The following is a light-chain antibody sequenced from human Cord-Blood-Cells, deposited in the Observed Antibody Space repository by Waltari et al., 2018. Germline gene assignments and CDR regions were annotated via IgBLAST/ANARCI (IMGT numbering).Light chain of an antibody. J-gene: IGKJ4*01. CDR3: QQRSNWLT. CDR2: DAS. V-gene: IGKV3-11*01. Sequence: DSLFTQSPAPLSLSPGARSHPSCRASQSVSSSLAWYQQKPGQAPRLLIYDASNRATGIPARFSGSGSGTDFTLTISSLEPEDFAVYDCQQRSNWLTFGGGTKVEIK. CDR1: QSVSSS.